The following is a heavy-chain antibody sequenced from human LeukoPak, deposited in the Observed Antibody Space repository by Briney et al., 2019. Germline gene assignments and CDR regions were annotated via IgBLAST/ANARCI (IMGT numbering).Heavy chain of an antibody. CDR2: IIPIFGTA. CDR1: GGTFSSYA. Sequence: SVKVSCKASGGTFSSYAISWVRQAPGQGLEWMGGIIPIFGTANYAQKFQGRVTITADKSTSTAYMELSSLRAEDTAVYYCARESAIAVAYDYWGQGTLVTVSS. V-gene: IGHV1-69*06. J-gene: IGHJ4*02. CDR3: ARESAIAVAYDY. D-gene: IGHD6-19*01.